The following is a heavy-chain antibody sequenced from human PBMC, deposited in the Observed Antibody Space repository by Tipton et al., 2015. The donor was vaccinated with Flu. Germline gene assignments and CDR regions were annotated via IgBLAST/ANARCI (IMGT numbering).Heavy chain of an antibody. D-gene: IGHD3-10*01. CDR3: ARVSPRRITAIAVTMVPEGYFDS. CDR2: INHGGST. CDR1: GGSFSGYY. Sequence: TLSLTCAVNGGSFSGYYWTWIRQPPGKGLEWIGEINHGGSTHHKTSLKGRVTMSVDTSMNQVSLMLSSVTAADTAVYYCARVSPRRITAIAVTMVPEGYFDSWGQGTLVTVSS. V-gene: IGHV4-34*01. J-gene: IGHJ4*02.